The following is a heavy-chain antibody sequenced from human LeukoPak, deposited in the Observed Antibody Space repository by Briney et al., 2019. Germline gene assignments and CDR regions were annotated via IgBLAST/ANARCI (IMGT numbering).Heavy chain of an antibody. V-gene: IGHV3-7*01. J-gene: IGHJ6*02. CDR2: IKQDGSEK. Sequence: GGSLRLSCAASGFTFSSYWMSWVRQAPGKGLEWVANIKQDGSEKYYVDSVKGRFTISRDNAKNSLYLQMNSLRAEDTAVYYCASLSWNDVDYHYCGMDVWGQGTTVTVSS. D-gene: IGHD1-1*01. CDR3: ASLSWNDVDYHYCGMDV. CDR1: GFTFSSYW.